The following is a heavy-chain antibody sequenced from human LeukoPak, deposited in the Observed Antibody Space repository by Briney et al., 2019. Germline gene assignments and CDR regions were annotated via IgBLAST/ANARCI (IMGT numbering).Heavy chain of an antibody. CDR3: ARVSLGYCSGGTCYFQDH. V-gene: IGHV1-8*01. CDR1: GYTFTNYD. D-gene: IGHD2-15*01. CDR2: MNPNSGNT. Sequence: ASVKVSCKASGYTFTNYDINWVRRATGQGLEWMGWMNPNSGNTDYAQKFQGRVTMTRSTSISTAYMELSSLTSEDTAVYYCARVSLGYCSGGTCYFQDHWGQGTLVTVSS. J-gene: IGHJ4*02.